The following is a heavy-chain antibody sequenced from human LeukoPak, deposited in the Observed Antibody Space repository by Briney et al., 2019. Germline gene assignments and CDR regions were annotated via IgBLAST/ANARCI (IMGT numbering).Heavy chain of an antibody. CDR3: ARTYYYGSGFRSYYYYYYMDV. J-gene: IGHJ6*03. CDR1: GGSISSYY. CDR2: IYTSGST. V-gene: IGHV4-4*07. D-gene: IGHD3-10*01. Sequence: PSETLSLTCTVSGGSISSYYWSWIRQPAGKGLEWIGRIYTSGSTNYNPSLKSRVTMSVDTSKNQFSLKLSSVTAADTAVYYCARTYYYGSGFRSYYYYYYMDVWGKGTTVTVSS.